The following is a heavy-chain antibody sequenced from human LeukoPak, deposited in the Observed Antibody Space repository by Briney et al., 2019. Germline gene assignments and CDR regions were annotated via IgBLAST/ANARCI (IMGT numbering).Heavy chain of an antibody. D-gene: IGHD4/OR15-4a*01. CDR3: ARRVGGNYLTYFDY. J-gene: IGHJ4*02. CDR1: GGSFSGYY. V-gene: IGHV4-34*01. Sequence: SETLSLTCAVYGGSFSGYYWSWIRQPPGKGLEWIGEINHSGSTNYNPSLKSRVTISVDTSKNQFSLKLSSVTAADTAVYYCARRVGGNYLTYFDYWAQGTLVTVSS. CDR2: INHSGST.